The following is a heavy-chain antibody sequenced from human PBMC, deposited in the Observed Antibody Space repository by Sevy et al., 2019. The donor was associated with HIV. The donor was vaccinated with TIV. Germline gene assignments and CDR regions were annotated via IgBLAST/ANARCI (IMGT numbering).Heavy chain of an antibody. CDR1: GFTFSSYS. D-gene: IGHD3-3*01. J-gene: IGHJ3*01. V-gene: IGHV3-48*01. Sequence: GGSLRLSCAASGFTFSSYSMNWVRQAPGKGLEWISYISSSSSTIYYENSVKGRFTISRDNAKNSPYLQMKRLRAEDTAVDYGARENTFLQWLLYPTDACDFWGQGTMVTVSS. CDR2: ISSSSSTI. CDR3: ARENTFLQWLLYPTDACDF.